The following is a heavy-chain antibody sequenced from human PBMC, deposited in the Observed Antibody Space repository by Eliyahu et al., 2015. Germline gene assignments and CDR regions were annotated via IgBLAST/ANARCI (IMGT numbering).Heavy chain of an antibody. Sequence: QLQLQESGPGLVKPSETLSLTCTVSGGSISSSSYYWGWIRQPPGKGLEWIGSIYYSGSTYYNPSLKSRVTISVDTSKNQFSLKLSSVTAADTAVYYCARQVRGVFWSGEDAFDIWGQGTMVTVSS. J-gene: IGHJ3*02. D-gene: IGHD3-3*01. CDR1: GGSISSSSYY. V-gene: IGHV4-39*01. CDR2: IYYSGST. CDR3: ARQVRGVFWSGEDAFDI.